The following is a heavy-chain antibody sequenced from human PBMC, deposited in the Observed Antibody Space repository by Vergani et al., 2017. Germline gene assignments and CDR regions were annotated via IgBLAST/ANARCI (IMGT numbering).Heavy chain of an antibody. Sequence: QLQLQESGPGLVKPSETLSLTCTVSGGSISSSSYYWGWIRQPPGKGLEWIGSIYYSGSTYYNPSLKSRVTISVDTSKNQFSLKLSSVTAADTAVYYCARLSSSWDYYYYGMDVWGQGP. D-gene: IGHD6-13*01. CDR3: ARLSSSWDYYYYGMDV. CDR2: IYYSGST. V-gene: IGHV4-39*07. J-gene: IGHJ6*02. CDR1: GGSISSSSYY.